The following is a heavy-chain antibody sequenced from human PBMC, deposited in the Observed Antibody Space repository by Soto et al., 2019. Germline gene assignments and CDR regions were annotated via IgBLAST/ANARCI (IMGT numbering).Heavy chain of an antibody. J-gene: IGHJ4*02. CDR3: AGHSRDGYDPFDY. Sequence: GGSLRLSSAASGFTFRNYYMSWIRQTPGKGLEWISYITTSSSYTFYADSVEGRLAISSDNAPNSLYLQLNRLRVEDTALYYCAGHSRDGYDPFDYWGQGTLVTVSS. V-gene: IGHV3-11*06. CDR2: ITTSSSYT. D-gene: IGHD5-12*01. CDR1: GFTFRNYY.